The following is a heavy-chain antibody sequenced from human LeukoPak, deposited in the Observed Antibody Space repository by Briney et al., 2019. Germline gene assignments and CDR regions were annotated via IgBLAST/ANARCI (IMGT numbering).Heavy chain of an antibody. Sequence: PGGSLRLSCAASGFTFSSYSMNWVRQAPGKGLEWVSYISSSSTIYYADSVKGRFTISRDNAKNSLYLQMNSLRAEDTAVYYCARGDRATPDYWGQGTLVTVSS. V-gene: IGHV3-48*04. D-gene: IGHD5-18*01. CDR3: ARGDRATPDY. CDR2: ISSSSTI. J-gene: IGHJ4*02. CDR1: GFTFSSYS.